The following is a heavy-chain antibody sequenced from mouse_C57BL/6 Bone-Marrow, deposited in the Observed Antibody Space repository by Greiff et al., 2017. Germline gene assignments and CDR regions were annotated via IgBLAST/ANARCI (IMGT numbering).Heavy chain of an antibody. D-gene: IGHD1-1*01. Sequence: QVQLQQSGTELVKPGASVKLSCKASGYTFTSYWMHWVKQRPGQGLEWIGNINPSNGGTNYNEKFKSKATLTVDKSSSTAYMLLSRLTSEDSAVYYCAREGLYYGSSLFAYWGQGTLVTVSA. CDR3: AREGLYYGSSLFAY. CDR2: INPSNGGT. V-gene: IGHV1-53*01. J-gene: IGHJ3*01. CDR1: GYTFTSYW.